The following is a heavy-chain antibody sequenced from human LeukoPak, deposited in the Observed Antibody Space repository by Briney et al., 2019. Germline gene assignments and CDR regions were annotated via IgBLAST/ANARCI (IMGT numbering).Heavy chain of an antibody. CDR2: IDYRGST. D-gene: IGHD5-18*01. J-gene: IGHJ3*02. CDR3: ARSRSGYSYDYAAFEI. Sequence: PSETLSLTCTVSGDSISTYYWSWIRQPPGKGLEWIAYIDYRGSTTYNPSLRSRVTISVDTSRNQFSLKLSSVTAADTAVYYCARSRSGYSYDYAAFEIWGQGTMVTVSS. V-gene: IGHV4-59*01. CDR1: GDSISTYY.